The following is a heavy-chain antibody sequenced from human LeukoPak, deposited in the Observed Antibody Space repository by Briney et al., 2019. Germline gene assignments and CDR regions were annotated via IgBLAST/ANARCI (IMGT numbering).Heavy chain of an antibody. CDR3: AKGHGRSGSPNWFDP. J-gene: IGHJ5*02. CDR2: ISGSGGST. Sequence: GGSLRLSCAASGFTFSSYAMSWVRQAPGKGLEWVSAISGSGGSTYYADSVKGRFTISRDNSKNTLYLQMNSLRAEDTAVYYCAKGHGRSGSPNWFDPWGQGTLVTVSS. CDR1: GFTFSSYA. V-gene: IGHV3-23*01. D-gene: IGHD3-10*01.